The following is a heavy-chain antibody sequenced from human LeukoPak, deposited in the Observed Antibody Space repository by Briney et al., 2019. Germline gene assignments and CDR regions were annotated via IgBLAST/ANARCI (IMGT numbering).Heavy chain of an antibody. CDR2: IYYTGST. V-gene: IGHV4-59*01. Sequence: SETLSLTCTVSGDSITAYYWSWIRQPPRKGLEWIGYIYYTGSTNYNPSLKNRVTISLDTSKNQLSLRLSSVTTADTAVYYCARDGSTTGWYSGDYWGQGILVTVSS. J-gene: IGHJ4*02. CDR3: ARDGSTTGWYSGDY. D-gene: IGHD6-19*01. CDR1: GDSITAYY.